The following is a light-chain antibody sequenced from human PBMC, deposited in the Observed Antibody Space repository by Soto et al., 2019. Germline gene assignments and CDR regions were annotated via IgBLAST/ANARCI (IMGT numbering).Light chain of an antibody. V-gene: IGKV1-39*01. J-gene: IGKJ1*01. CDR2: DAS. CDR1: QFISTY. CDR3: QAYYSYAPWT. Sequence: DIQMTQSPSSLSASVGERVTITCRASQFISTYLHWYQQKPGKAPKLLIYDASRLQSGVPSRFGGSGSGADFTLTINSLQSEDVATDYGQAYYSYAPWTFGQGTKVEIK.